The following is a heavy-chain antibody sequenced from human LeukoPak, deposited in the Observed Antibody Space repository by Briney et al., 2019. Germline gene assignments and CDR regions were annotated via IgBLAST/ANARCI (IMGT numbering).Heavy chain of an antibody. CDR3: ARDVVGSLDY. V-gene: IGHV3-7*01. Sequence: GGSLRLSCAASGFTFSSYWMAWVRHAPGKGLEWVANIKQDRSEINYMDSVKGRFTISRDNAKNSLYLQMNSLRAEDTAVYYCARDVVGSLDYWGQGTLVIISS. D-gene: IGHD2-15*01. CDR1: GFTFSSYW. CDR2: IKQDRSEI. J-gene: IGHJ4*02.